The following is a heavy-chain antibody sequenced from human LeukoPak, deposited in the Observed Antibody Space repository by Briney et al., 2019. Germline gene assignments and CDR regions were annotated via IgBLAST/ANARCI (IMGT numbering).Heavy chain of an antibody. Sequence: SETLSLTCAVYGGSFSGYYWSWIRQPPGKGLEWIGEINHSGSTKYNPSLTSRVTISVDTSKNQFSLKLSSVTAADTAVYYCARDSSIAARSWFDPWGQGTLVTVSS. CDR1: GGSFSGYY. CDR3: ARDSSIAARSWFDP. J-gene: IGHJ5*02. CDR2: INHSGST. V-gene: IGHV4-34*01. D-gene: IGHD6-6*01.